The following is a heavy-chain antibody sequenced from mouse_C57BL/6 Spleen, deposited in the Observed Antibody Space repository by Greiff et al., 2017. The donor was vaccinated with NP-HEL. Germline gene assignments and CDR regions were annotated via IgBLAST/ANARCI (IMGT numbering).Heavy chain of an antibody. J-gene: IGHJ3*01. CDR3: AREAGFAY. CDR2: IWRGGST. V-gene: IGHV2-5*01. CDR1: GFSFTSYG. Sequence: VKLMESGPGLVQPSQSLSITCTVSGFSFTSYGVNWVRQSPGKGLEWLGVIWRGGSTDYNAAFMSRRSITKDNPKSQFVFKMNSLQASDTAIYCCAREAGFAYWGQGILVTVSA. D-gene: IGHD3-2*02.